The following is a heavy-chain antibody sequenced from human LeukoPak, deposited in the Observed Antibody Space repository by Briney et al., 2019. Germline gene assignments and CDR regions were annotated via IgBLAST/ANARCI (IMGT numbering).Heavy chain of an antibody. CDR3: VRDRRDGYNKIYFDY. CDR1: GVSVSSGSYY. D-gene: IGHD5-24*01. V-gene: IGHV4-61*01. CDR2: IYYSGST. J-gene: IGHJ4*02. Sequence: SETLSLTCTVSGVSVSSGSYYWSWIRQPPGKGLEWIGYIYYSGSTNYNPSLKSRVTISVDTSKNQFSLKLSSVTAADTAVYYCVRDRRDGYNKIYFDYWGQGTLVTVSS.